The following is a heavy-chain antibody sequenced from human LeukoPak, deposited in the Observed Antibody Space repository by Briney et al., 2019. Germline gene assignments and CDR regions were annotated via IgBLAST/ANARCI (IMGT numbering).Heavy chain of an antibody. CDR1: GFTFSSYE. CDR3: ARSGCSGGSCYGY. J-gene: IGHJ4*02. V-gene: IGHV3-21*01. Sequence: GGSLRLSCAASGFTFSSYEMNWVRQAPGKGLEWVSSISSSSSYIYYADSVKGRFTISRDNAKNSLYLQMNSLRAEDTAVYYCARSGCSGGSCYGYWGQGTLVTVSS. CDR2: ISSSSSYI. D-gene: IGHD2-15*01.